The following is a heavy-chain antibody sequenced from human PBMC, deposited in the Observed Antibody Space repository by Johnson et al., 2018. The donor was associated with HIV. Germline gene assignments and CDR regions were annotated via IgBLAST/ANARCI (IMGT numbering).Heavy chain of an antibody. D-gene: IGHD2-2*01. CDR1: GFTVSSNY. CDR2: IYSGGST. CDR3: ARPRIAVLPAGAFDV. Sequence: VQLVESGGGLIQPGGSLRLSCAASGFTVSSNYMSWVRQAPGKGLEWVSVIYSGGSTYYADSVKGRFTISRDNSKNILYLQMNSLRVEDTAVYYCARPRIAVLPAGAFDVWGPGTMVTVSS. J-gene: IGHJ3*01. V-gene: IGHV3-66*03.